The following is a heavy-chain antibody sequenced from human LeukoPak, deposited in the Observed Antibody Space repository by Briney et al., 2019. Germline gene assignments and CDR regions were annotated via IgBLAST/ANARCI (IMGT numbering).Heavy chain of an antibody. CDR3: ARDWDCTSSSCYDAFDI. CDR2: IYSGGST. Sequence: GGSLRLSCAASGFTFSSNYMSWVRQAPGKGLEWVSVIYSGGSTYYADSVKGRFTISRDNSKNTLYLQMNSLRVEDTAVYYCARDWDCTSSSCYDAFDIWGQGTMVTVSS. D-gene: IGHD2-2*01. J-gene: IGHJ3*02. V-gene: IGHV3-53*01. CDR1: GFTFSSNY.